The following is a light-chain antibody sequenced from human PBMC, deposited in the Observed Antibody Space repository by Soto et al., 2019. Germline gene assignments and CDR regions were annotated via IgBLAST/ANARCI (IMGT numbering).Light chain of an antibody. CDR1: QSISSY. Sequence: DIQMTQSPSSLSASVGDRVTITCRASQSISSYLNWYQQKPGKAPKLLIYAASSLQSGVPSRFSGSGSGTDFTLTISSLQPEDFAVYYCQQRSNWPPITFGQGTRLEI. J-gene: IGKJ5*01. V-gene: IGKV1-39*01. CDR2: AAS. CDR3: QQRSNWPPIT.